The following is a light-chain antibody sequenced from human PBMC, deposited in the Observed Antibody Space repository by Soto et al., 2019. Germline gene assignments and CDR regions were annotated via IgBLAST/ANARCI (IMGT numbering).Light chain of an antibody. CDR1: SNDVGANDY. CDR2: QVN. V-gene: IGLV2-14*01. J-gene: IGLJ1*01. CDR3: SSFTTTSTYV. Sequence: QSVLTQPASVSGSPGQSITISCTGTSNDVGANDYISWYQQYPGKAPQLMIYQVNDRPAGVSNRFSGSKSGNTASLTISGLQTEDEAEYYCSSFTTTSTYVFGGGTKVTVL.